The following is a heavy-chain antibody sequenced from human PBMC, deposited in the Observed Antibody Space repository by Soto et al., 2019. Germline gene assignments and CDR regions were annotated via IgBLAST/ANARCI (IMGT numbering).Heavy chain of an antibody. J-gene: IGHJ4*02. V-gene: IGHV3-30*03. D-gene: IGHD6-19*01. CDR2: ISYDGSNK. Sequence: QVQLVESGGGVVQPGRSLRLSCAASGFTFSSYGMHWVRQAPGKGLEWVAVISYDGSNKYYADSVKGRFTISRDNSKNTLYLQMNSLRAEDTAVYYCVYRGWYPQGVDYWGQGTLVTVSS. CDR1: GFTFSSYG. CDR3: VYRGWYPQGVDY.